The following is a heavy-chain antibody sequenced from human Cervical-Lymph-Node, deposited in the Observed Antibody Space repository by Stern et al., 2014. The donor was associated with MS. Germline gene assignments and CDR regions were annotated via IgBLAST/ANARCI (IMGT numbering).Heavy chain of an antibody. V-gene: IGHV3-74*02. D-gene: IGHD3-10*01. CDR1: GFTFSNSW. J-gene: IGHJ4*02. CDR2: SNRDGSTT. CDR3: TILSGPFDH. Sequence: EVQLVESGGGLVQPGGSLRLSCAASGFTFSNSWMHWVRQAPGKGLWWFSLSNRDGSTTTYATSVQGLFTFSRYNAKNTQYLQISSLKAEDTAVYYCTILSGPFDHWGQGTLVTVSS.